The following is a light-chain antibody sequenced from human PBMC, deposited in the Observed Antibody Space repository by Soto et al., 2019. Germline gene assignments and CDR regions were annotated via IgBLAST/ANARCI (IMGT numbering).Light chain of an antibody. CDR2: DSS. CDR3: LQFNSYPAT. Sequence: AIQLTQSPSSLSASVGDRVTITCRASQGISSALAWYQQKPGKAPKLLIYDSSSLESGVPSRFSGSGSGTDFTHTSISLQPEDGATYYCLQFNSYPATFGGGNKVEIK. CDR1: QGISSA. J-gene: IGKJ4*01. V-gene: IGKV1-13*02.